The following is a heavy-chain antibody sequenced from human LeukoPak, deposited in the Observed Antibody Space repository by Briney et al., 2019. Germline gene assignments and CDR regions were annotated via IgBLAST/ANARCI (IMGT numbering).Heavy chain of an antibody. D-gene: IGHD3-22*01. V-gene: IGHV4-59*08. J-gene: IGHJ3*02. CDR3: AREYDSSGYYYSDAFDI. CDR1: GGSISSYY. CDR2: IYYSGST. Sequence: SETLSLTCTVSGGSISSYYWSWIRQPPGKGLEWIGYIYYSGSTNYNPSLKSRVTISVDTSKNQFSLKLSSVTAADTAVYYCAREYDSSGYYYSDAFDIWGQGTMVTVSP.